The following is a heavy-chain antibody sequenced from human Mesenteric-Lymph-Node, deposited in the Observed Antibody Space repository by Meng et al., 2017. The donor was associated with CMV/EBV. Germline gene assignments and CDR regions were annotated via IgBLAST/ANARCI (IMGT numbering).Heavy chain of an antibody. CDR2: INPNSGGT. CDR1: GYTFTGYY. D-gene: IGHD6-13*01. V-gene: IGHV1-2*06. CDR3: ARGYSSSPTPDY. Sequence: CKASGYTFTGYYMHWVRQAPGQGLEWMGRINPNSGGTNYAQKFQGGVTMTRDTSISTAYMELSRLRSDDTAVYYCARGYSSSPTPDYWGQGTLVTVSS. J-gene: IGHJ4*02.